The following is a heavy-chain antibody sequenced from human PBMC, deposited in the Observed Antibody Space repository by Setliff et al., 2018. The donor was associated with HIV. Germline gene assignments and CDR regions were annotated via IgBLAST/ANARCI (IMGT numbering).Heavy chain of an antibody. D-gene: IGHD3-16*01. CDR1: GYSISSGYY. V-gene: IGHV4-38-2*01. CDR2: IYHSGGT. Sequence: SETLSLTCAVSGYSISSGYYWGWIRQPPGRGLEWIGNIYHSGGTHYNPSLKSRVTMSVDTSKNQFSLKLTSVTAADTAVYYCACLGGISSWSQGTLVTVSS. J-gene: IGHJ4*02. CDR3: ACLGGISS.